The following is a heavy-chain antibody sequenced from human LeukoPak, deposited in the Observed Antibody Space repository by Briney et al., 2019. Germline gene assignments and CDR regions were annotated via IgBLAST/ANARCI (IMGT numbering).Heavy chain of an antibody. CDR1: GGSFSGYY. D-gene: IGHD2-8*01. Sequence: SETLSLTCAVYGGSFSGYYWSWIRQPPGKGLEWIGEINHSGSTNYNPSLKSRVTISVDTSKNQFSLKLSSVTAAETAVYYCARGNGDFDYWGQGTLVTVSS. CDR2: INHSGST. J-gene: IGHJ4*02. CDR3: ARGNGDFDY. V-gene: IGHV4-34*01.